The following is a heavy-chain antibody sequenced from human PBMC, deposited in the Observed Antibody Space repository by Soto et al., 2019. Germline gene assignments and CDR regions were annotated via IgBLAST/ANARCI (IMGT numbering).Heavy chain of an antibody. Sequence: SETLSLTCSVSGGSISSYFWSWIRQPPGKGLEWIGYIYYSGSANYNPSLRSRVTVSVDTSKNQFSLKLTSVTAADTAVYYCASTRLPSSGWNPEYFQHWGQGTLVTVSS. V-gene: IGHV4-59*01. CDR3: ASTRLPSSGWNPEYFQH. D-gene: IGHD6-19*01. CDR2: IYYSGSA. CDR1: GGSISSYF. J-gene: IGHJ1*01.